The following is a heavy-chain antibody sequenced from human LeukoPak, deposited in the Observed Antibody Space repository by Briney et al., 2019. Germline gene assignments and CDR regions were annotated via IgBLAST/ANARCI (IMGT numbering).Heavy chain of an antibody. J-gene: IGHJ3*02. CDR2: VDPEDGET. CDR3: ATDGGSTSLNDAFDI. D-gene: IGHD2-2*01. Sequence: ASVKISCKVSGYTFTDYYMHWVQQAPGKGLEWMGLVDPEDGETIYAEKLQGRVTITADTSTDTAYMELSSLRAEDTAVYYCATDGGSTSLNDAFDIWGQGTMVTVSS. V-gene: IGHV1-69-2*01. CDR1: GYTFTDYY.